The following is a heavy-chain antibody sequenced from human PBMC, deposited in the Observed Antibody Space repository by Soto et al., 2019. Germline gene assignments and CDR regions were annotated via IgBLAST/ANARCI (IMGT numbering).Heavy chain of an antibody. CDR3: AREIFGVVIILGKVTGYGMDV. V-gene: IGHV3-33*01. Sequence: GGSLRLSCAASGFTFSSYGMHWVRQAPGKGLEWVAVIWYDGSNKYYADSVKGRFTISRDNSKNTLYLQMNSLRAEDTAVYYCAREIFGVVIILGKVTGYGMDVWGQGTTVTVSS. CDR2: IWYDGSNK. J-gene: IGHJ6*02. D-gene: IGHD3-3*01. CDR1: GFTFSSYG.